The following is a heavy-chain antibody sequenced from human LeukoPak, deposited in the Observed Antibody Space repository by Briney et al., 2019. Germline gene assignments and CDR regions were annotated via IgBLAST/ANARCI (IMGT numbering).Heavy chain of an antibody. CDR1: GYGFTNYW. D-gene: IGHD4-11*01. CDR3: ARLGNSNPYYYGMDV. Sequence: GESLKISCKGSGYGFTNYWIVWVRQMPGKRLEWMGIIYPGDSDTRYSPSFQGQVTISADKSMSTAYLQWSSLKASDTAMYYCARLGNSNPYYYGMDVWGQGTTVTVSS. CDR2: IYPGDSDT. V-gene: IGHV5-51*01. J-gene: IGHJ6*02.